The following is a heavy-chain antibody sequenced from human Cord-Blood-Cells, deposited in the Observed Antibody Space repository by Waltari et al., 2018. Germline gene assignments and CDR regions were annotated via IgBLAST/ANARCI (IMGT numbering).Heavy chain of an antibody. CDR3: ARGQGASSSWYYFDY. CDR1: GYTFTGYY. CDR2: INPNSGGT. V-gene: IGHV1-2*04. D-gene: IGHD6-13*01. J-gene: IGHJ4*02. Sequence: QVQLVQSGAEVKKPGASVKVSCKAFGYTFTGYYMHWVRQAPGQGLEWMGWINPNSGGTNYAQKFQGWVTMTRDTSISTAYMELSRLRSDDTAVYYCARGQGASSSWYYFDYWGQGTLVTVSS.